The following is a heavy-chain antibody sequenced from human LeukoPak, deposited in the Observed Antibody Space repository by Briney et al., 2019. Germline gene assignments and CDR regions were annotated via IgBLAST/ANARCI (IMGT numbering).Heavy chain of an antibody. J-gene: IGHJ4*02. Sequence: SETLSHTCTVSGGAITGYYWSWIRQPPGKGLERIGYIYYSGSTNYNPSLKSRVTMSVDTSKKQFSLKLSSVTAADTAVYYCARGRPPHDYGTLFDYWGQGTLVTVSS. CDR2: IYYSGST. D-gene: IGHD4-17*01. CDR3: ARGRPPHDYGTLFDY. V-gene: IGHV4-59*01. CDR1: GGAITGYY.